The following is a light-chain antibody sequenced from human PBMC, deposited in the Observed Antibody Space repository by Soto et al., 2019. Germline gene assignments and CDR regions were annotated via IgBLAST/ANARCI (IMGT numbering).Light chain of an antibody. V-gene: IGLV1-40*01. CDR2: GNS. J-gene: IGLJ3*02. Sequence: QPVLTQPPSVSGAPGQRVTISCTGSSSNIGAGYDVHWYQQLPGTAPKLLIYGNSNRPSGVPDRFSGSKSGTSASLAITGLQAEDEADYYCQSYDSSLSVWVFGGGT. CDR1: SSNIGAGYD. CDR3: QSYDSSLSVWV.